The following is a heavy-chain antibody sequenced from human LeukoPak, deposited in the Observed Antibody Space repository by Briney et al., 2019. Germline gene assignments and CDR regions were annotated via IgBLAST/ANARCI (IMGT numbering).Heavy chain of an antibody. J-gene: IGHJ6*03. Sequence: ASVKVSCKASGGTFSSYAMSWVRQAPGKGLEWVSGISGSGGSTYYADSVKGRFTISRDNSKNTLYLQMNSLRAEDTALYYCAREGGSSWYDDYYYYYMDVWGKGTTVTVSS. V-gene: IGHV3-23*01. D-gene: IGHD6-13*01. CDR3: AREGGSSWYDDYYYYYMDV. CDR2: ISGSGGST. CDR1: GGTFSSYA.